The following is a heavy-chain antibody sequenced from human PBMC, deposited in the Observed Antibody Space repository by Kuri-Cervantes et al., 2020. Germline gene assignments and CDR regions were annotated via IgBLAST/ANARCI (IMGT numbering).Heavy chain of an antibody. V-gene: IGHV4-34*01. CDR3: ARGRFGYYYDSSGYPPSTFYY. J-gene: IGHJ4*02. Sequence: SQNLSLTCAVYGGSVSGYYWSWIRQPPGKGLEWIGEINHSGSTNYNPYLKSRVTISVDTSKNQFSLKLSSVTAADTAVYYCARGRFGYYYDSSGYPPSTFYYWGQGTLVTVSS. CDR1: GGSVSGYY. D-gene: IGHD3-22*01. CDR2: INHSGST.